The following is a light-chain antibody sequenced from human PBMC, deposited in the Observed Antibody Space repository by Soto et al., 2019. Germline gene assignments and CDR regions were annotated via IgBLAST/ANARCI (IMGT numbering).Light chain of an antibody. J-gene: IGLJ3*02. CDR3: SSYTSSTTLNWV. Sequence: QSALTQPASVSGSPGQSITISCTGTNSDVGGYNYVSWYQQHPGKAPKLMIYEVRNRPSGISNRFSGSKSGNTASLTISGLQAEDEADYYCSSYTSSTTLNWVFGGGTKLTVL. V-gene: IGLV2-14*01. CDR2: EVR. CDR1: NSDVGGYNY.